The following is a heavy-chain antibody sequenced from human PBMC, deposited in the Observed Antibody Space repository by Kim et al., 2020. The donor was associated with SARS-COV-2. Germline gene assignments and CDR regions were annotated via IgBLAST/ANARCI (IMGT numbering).Heavy chain of an antibody. D-gene: IGHD3-22*01. V-gene: IGHV3-74*01. CDR3: ARDMYYYDSSGLDAFDI. J-gene: IGHJ3*02. Sequence: GGSLRLSCAASGFTFSSYWMHWVRQAPGKGLVWVSRINSDGSSTSYADSVKGRFTISRVNAKNTLYLQMNSLRAEDTAVYYCARDMYYYDSSGLDAFDIWGQGTMVTVSS. CDR1: GFTFSSYW. CDR2: INSDGSST.